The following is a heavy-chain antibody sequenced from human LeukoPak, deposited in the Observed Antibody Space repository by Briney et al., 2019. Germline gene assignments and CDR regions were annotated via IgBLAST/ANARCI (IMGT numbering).Heavy chain of an antibody. J-gene: IGHJ6*02. CDR2: IGTAGDP. CDR1: GFTFSSYD. Sequence: GGSLRLSCAASGFTFSSYDMHWVRQATGKGLEWVSAIGTAGDPYYPGSVKGRFTISRENAKNSLYLQMNSLRAGDTAVYYCARGGYCSGGSCPKDYHYGMDVWGQGTTVTVSS. CDR3: ARGGYCSGGSCPKDYHYGMDV. D-gene: IGHD2-15*01. V-gene: IGHV3-13*05.